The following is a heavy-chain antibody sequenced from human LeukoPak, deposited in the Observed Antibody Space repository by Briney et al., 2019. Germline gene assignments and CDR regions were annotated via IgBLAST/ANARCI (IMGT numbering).Heavy chain of an antibody. V-gene: IGHV3-21*01. J-gene: IGHJ4*02. CDR1: GFTFSSYT. CDR3: ARDLPPGSTGWYLGY. D-gene: IGHD6-19*01. CDR2: ISSSSHYI. Sequence: GGSLRLSCAASGFTFSSYTMNWVRQAPGKGLEWVSSISSSSHYISSADSVKGRFTISRDNAKNSVDLQMSSLRDEDTAVYYCARDLPPGSTGWYLGYWGQGTLVTVSS.